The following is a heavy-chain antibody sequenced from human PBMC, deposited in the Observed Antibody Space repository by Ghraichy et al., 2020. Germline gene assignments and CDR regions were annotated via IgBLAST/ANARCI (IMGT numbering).Heavy chain of an antibody. J-gene: IGHJ5*02. CDR3: ATIRVGKRPIGGYGRRVRWFDP. CDR1: GYTFTSYD. Sequence: ASVKVSCKASGYTFTSYDINWVRQATGQGLEWMGWMNPNSGNTGYAQKFQGRVTMTRNTSISTAYMELSSLRSEDTAVYYCATIRVGKRPIGGYGRRVRWFDPWGQGTLVTVSS. CDR2: MNPNSGNT. D-gene: IGHD1-26*01. V-gene: IGHV1-8*01.